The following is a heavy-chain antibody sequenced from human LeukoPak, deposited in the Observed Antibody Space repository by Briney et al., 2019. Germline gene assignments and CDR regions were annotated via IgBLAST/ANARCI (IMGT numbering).Heavy chain of an antibody. J-gene: IGHJ4*02. CDR1: GFTFSDYY. D-gene: IGHD3-22*01. CDR3: ARDQHYDSSGYYGG. Sequence: PGGSLRLSCAASGFTFSDYYMSWIRQAPGKGLEWVSYISSSGSTIYYADSVKGRFTISRDNAKNSLYLQVNSLRAEDTAVYYCARDQHYDSSGYYGGWGQGTLVTVSS. CDR2: ISSSGSTI. V-gene: IGHV3-11*04.